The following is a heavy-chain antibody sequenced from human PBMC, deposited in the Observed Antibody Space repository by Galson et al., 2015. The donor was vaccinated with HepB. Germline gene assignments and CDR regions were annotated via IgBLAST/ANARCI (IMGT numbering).Heavy chain of an antibody. Sequence: SLRLSCAASGFTFSDYYMSWIRQAPGKGLEWVSYISSSGSTIYYADSVKGRFTISRDNAKNSLYLQMNSLRAEDTAVYYCASGFYQWFYYYGMDVWGQGTTVTVSS. CDR3: ASGFYQWFYYYGMDV. D-gene: IGHD3-22*01. J-gene: IGHJ6*02. V-gene: IGHV3-11*01. CDR2: ISSSGSTI. CDR1: GFTFSDYY.